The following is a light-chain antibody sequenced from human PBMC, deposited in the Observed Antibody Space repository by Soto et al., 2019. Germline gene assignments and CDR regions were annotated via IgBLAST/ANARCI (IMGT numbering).Light chain of an antibody. CDR1: KLGSKC. CDR2: QDS. V-gene: IGLV3-1*01. Sequence: SYELAQPPSVSVCPGQTASITCPGDKLGSKCVCWYQQKSDQPPVLVLYQDSTRPSGMPERFAGSNSGNTATLTISETQALYEADYYCQAWDRRTVVFGGGTTLTVL. J-gene: IGLJ2*01. CDR3: QAWDRRTVV.